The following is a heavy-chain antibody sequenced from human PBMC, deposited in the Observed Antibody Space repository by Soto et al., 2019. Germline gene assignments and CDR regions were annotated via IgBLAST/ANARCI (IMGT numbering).Heavy chain of an antibody. V-gene: IGHV3-23*01. J-gene: IGHJ3*02. CDR3: AKATATGGGAFDI. Sequence: PGGSLRLSCAASGFICSSYDMSWVRQAPGKGLEWVSTILVGGSTHYEDSVKGRFTISRDRSKNTVYLQMNSLTAGDTAMYYCAKATATGGGAFDICGQGTMVTV. D-gene: IGHD1-1*01. CDR1: GFICSSYD. CDR2: ILVGGST.